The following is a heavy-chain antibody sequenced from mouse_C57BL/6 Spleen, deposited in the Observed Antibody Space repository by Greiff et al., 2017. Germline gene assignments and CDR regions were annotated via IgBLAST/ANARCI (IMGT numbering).Heavy chain of an antibody. D-gene: IGHD1-1*01. CDR2: IYPRSGNT. Sequence: VMLVESGAELARPGASVKLSCTASGYTFTSYGISWVKQRPGQGLEWIGEIYPRSGNTYYNEKFKGKATLTADKSSSTAYMELRSLTSEDSAVYFCARPSYYDGSPFDYWGQGTTLTVSS. J-gene: IGHJ2*01. CDR3: ARPSYYDGSPFDY. CDR1: GYTFTSYG. V-gene: IGHV1-81*01.